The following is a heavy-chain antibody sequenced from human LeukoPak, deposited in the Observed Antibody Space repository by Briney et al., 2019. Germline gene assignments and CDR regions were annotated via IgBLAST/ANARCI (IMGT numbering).Heavy chain of an antibody. J-gene: IGHJ5*02. D-gene: IGHD6-13*01. Sequence: SETLSLTCSVSGDSVNSGYYWGWLRQFPGKGLEWIGSLYHTVSTYANPSLKSRVTISVDTSKNQFSLKLSSVTAADTAVYYCARGGLSAANNWFDPWGQGTLVTVSS. CDR2: LYHTVST. V-gene: IGHV4-38-2*02. CDR1: GDSVNSGYY. CDR3: ARGGLSAANNWFDP.